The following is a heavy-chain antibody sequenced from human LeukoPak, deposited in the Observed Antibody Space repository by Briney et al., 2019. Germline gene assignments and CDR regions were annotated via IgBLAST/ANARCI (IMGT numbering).Heavy chain of an antibody. CDR3: ARDSGTTGEVKFDP. J-gene: IGHJ5*02. Sequence: MSSETLSLTCTVSGYSISSGYYWGWIRQPAGKGLEWIGRISGSGTITYNPALQSRLTISIDTSKNQFPLKLMSVTAADTAVYYCARDSGTTGEVKFDPWGQGILVTVSS. V-gene: IGHV4-38-2*02. D-gene: IGHD3-10*01. CDR1: GYSISSGYY. CDR2: ISGSGTI.